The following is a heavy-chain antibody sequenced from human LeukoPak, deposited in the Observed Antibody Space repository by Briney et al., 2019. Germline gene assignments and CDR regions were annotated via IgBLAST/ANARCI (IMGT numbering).Heavy chain of an antibody. J-gene: IGHJ4*02. CDR2: NYHSGSI. Sequence: SETLSLTCAVSGYSISSGYYWGWMRQPPGKGLEWIGSNYHSGSIYYNPSLKSRVTISVDTSKNQFSLKLSSVTAADTAVYYCARGTATTSLFDYWGQGTLVTVSS. V-gene: IGHV4-38-2*01. CDR3: ARGTATTSLFDY. CDR1: GYSISSGYY. D-gene: IGHD5-12*01.